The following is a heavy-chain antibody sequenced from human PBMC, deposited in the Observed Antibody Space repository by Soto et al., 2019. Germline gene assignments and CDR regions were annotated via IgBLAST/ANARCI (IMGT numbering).Heavy chain of an antibody. Sequence: QVQLQESGPGLVKPSQTLSLTCTVSGGSISSGDYYWSWIRQPPGKGLAWIGYIYYSGSTYYNPALKRRVTISVGTSKNQSSLKLSSVTAADTAVDYSARPNFMTTGGGADYWGQGTLVTVSS. J-gene: IGHJ4*02. CDR1: GGSISSGDYY. V-gene: IGHV4-30-4*01. D-gene: IGHD4-17*01. CDR3: ARPNFMTTGGGADY. CDR2: IYYSGST.